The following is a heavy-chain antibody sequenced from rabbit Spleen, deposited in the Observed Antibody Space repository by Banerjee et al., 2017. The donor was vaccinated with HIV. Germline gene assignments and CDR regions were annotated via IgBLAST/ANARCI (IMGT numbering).Heavy chain of an antibody. CDR3: GRDYIGRLDL. V-gene: IGHV1S47*01. D-gene: IGHD1-1*01. J-gene: IGHJ3*01. CDR2: IRLDNSNT. Sequence: EQLEESGGGLVKPEGSLTLTCKASGVSFSDKDVMCWVRQAPGKGLEWIACIRLDNSNTYYANWAKGRFTITRSTSLNTVTLQLNSLTAADTATYFCGRDYIGRLDLWGPGTLVTVS. CDR1: GVSFSDKD.